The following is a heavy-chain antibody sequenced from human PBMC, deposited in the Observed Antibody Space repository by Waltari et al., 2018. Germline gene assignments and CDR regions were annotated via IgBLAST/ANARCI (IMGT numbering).Heavy chain of an antibody. D-gene: IGHD3-16*01. CDR2: MYTSTNGFK. CDR1: GFSFNTYI. V-gene: IGHV3-21*01. CDR3: AMSYDASTPFNY. Sequence: EVQLVESGGGLVKPGGSLRLPCAASGFSFNTYIMNWVRKAPGKCLEMISSMYTSTNGFKYYARSVRDRLSVSRDNAMNALDLEMMSLRAEDTAVDCCAMSYDASTPFNYWGQGTLVTVA. J-gene: IGHJ4*02.